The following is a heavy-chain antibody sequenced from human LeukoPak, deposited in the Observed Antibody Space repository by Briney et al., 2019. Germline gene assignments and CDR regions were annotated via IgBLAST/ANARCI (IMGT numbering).Heavy chain of an antibody. CDR3: ARRTTGTTLDYFDY. D-gene: IGHD1-1*01. Sequence: SSATLSLTCTVSGGSISSSSYYWGWIRQPPGKGLEWIGSIYYSGSTYYNPSLKSRVTISVDTSKNQFSLKLSSVTAADTAVYYCARRTTGTTLDYFDYWGQGTLVTVSS. CDR2: IYYSGST. J-gene: IGHJ4*02. V-gene: IGHV4-39*01. CDR1: GGSISSSSYY.